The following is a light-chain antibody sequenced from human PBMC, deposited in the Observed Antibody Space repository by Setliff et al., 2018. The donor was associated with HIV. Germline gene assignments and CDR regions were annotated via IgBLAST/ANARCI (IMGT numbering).Light chain of an antibody. CDR2: EVF. V-gene: IGLV2-14*01. CDR3: QSYDSSLSGSV. CDR1: SSDVGAYNH. J-gene: IGLJ3*02. Sequence: QSALAQPASVSGSPGQSITISCTGTSSDVGAYNHVSWYQQHPGNAPKLILYEVFNRPSGVSDRFSGSKSGTSASLAITGLQAEDEADYYCQSYDSSLSGSVFGGGTKVTVL.